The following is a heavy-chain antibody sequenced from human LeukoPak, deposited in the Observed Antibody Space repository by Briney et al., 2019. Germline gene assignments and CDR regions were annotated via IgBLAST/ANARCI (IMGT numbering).Heavy chain of an antibody. CDR3: TKAYCSGGSCLDV. Sequence: GGSLRLSCAASGFTVSSNYMSWVRQAPGKGLEWVANIKPDGSEKYYVDSVKGRFTISRDNAKNSLYLQMNSLRAEDTAVYYCTKAYCSGGSCLDVWGQGTTVTVSS. J-gene: IGHJ6*02. V-gene: IGHV3-7*01. D-gene: IGHD2-15*01. CDR2: IKPDGSEK. CDR1: GFTVSSNY.